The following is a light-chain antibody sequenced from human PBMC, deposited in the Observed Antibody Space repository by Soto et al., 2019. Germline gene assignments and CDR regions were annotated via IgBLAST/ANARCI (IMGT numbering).Light chain of an antibody. CDR3: QQFNTYSMYT. CDR1: QSISSW. J-gene: IGKJ2*01. Sequence: DIQMTQSPSTLSASVGYRVTITCRASQSISSWLAWYQQKPGKAPKLLIYDVSSLESGVPSRFSGSGSGTEFTLTISSLQPNDFATYYCQQFNTYSMYTFGQGTKVDIK. V-gene: IGKV1-5*01. CDR2: DVS.